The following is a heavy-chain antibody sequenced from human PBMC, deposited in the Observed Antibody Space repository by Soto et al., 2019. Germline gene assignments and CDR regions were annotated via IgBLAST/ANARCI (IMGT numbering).Heavy chain of an antibody. CDR1: GGSITGYC. D-gene: IGHD2-2*01. Sequence: QVQLQESGPGLVKPSETLSLTCTVFGGSITGYCWSWIRQPPGKGLEWIGYICYGGSTNYNPSLRSRVIISKDMSRNQFSLSLISVTAADTAFYYCARHRGGCTSTTCNNGFDPWGQGTLVTVSP. J-gene: IGHJ5*02. CDR2: ICYGGST. V-gene: IGHV4-59*08. CDR3: ARHRGGCTSTTCNNGFDP.